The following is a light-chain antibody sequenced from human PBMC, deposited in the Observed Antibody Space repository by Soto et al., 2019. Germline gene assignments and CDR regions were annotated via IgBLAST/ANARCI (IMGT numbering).Light chain of an antibody. V-gene: IGKV3-20*01. CDR2: GAS. J-gene: IGKJ1*01. CDR3: QQYGSSPWT. CDR1: QSISSE. Sequence: EIVMTQSPATLSVSPGERATLSCRASQSISSELAWYQQRPGQPPRLLIYGASTRATGVPDRFTGSGSGSDFTLTISRLEPEDFAVYYCQQYGSSPWTFGQGTKVEIK.